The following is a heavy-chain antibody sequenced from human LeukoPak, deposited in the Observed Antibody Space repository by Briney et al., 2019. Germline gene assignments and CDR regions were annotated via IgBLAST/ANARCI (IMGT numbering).Heavy chain of an antibody. Sequence: KPLETLSLTCTVSGGSISSGDYYWSWIRQHPGKGLEWIGYIYSSGNTYYNPSLERRITISVDTSKNQFSLTVWSVTAADTAVYYCACTSGTFYRSVDYWGQGTLVTVSS. V-gene: IGHV4-31*03. J-gene: IGHJ4*02. CDR1: GGSISSGDYY. D-gene: IGHD3-10*01. CDR2: IYSSGNT. CDR3: ACTSGTFYRSVDY.